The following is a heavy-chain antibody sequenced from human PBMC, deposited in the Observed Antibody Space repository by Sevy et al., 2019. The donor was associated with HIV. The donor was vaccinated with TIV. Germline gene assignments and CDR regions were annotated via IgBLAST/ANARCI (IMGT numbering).Heavy chain of an antibody. D-gene: IGHD2-2*01. J-gene: IGHJ4*02. V-gene: IGHV4-61*02. Sequence: SETLSLTCTVSGGSISSGNYYWSWIRQPAGKGLEWIGRIYTRGGTNYNPSLKSRVTISVDTSKNQFSLKLSSGTAADTAVYYCARESGDCSSTSCYEGVFDYWGQRTLVTVSS. CDR2: IYTRGGT. CDR3: ARESGDCSSTSCYEGVFDY. CDR1: GGSISSGNYY.